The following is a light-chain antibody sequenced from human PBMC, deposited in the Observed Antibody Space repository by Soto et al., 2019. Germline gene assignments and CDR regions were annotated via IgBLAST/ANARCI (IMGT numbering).Light chain of an antibody. CDR2: KAS. CDR1: QSISSW. CDR3: QQFGT. V-gene: IGKV1-5*03. Sequence: DIQMTQSPSTLSASVGDRVTITCRASQSISSWLAWYQQKPGKAPKLLIYKASSLESGVPSRFSGSGSGTEFTLTIISLQPDDFATDYCQQFGTFGQGTKLEIK. J-gene: IGKJ2*01.